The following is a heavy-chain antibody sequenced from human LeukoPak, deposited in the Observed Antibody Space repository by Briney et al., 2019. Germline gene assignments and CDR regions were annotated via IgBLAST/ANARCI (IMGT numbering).Heavy chain of an antibody. CDR1: GGTFTSYD. J-gene: IGHJ6*02. V-gene: IGHV1-8*01. CDR2: MNPNSGNT. D-gene: IGHD3-10*01. Sequence: ASVKVSCKASGGTFTSYDINWVRQATGQGLEWMGWMNPNSGNTGYAQKFQGRVTMTRNTSISTAYMELSSLRSEDTAVYYCARVGTMVRGVIYYYYGMDVWGQGTTVTVSS. CDR3: ARVGTMVRGVIYYYYGMDV.